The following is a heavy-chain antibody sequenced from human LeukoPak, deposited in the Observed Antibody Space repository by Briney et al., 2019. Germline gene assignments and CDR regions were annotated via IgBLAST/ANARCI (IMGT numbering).Heavy chain of an antibody. CDR3: AKKAQYNGNYPLDY. D-gene: IGHD1-26*01. J-gene: IGHJ4*02. Sequence: GGSLRLSCVASGLTVSSYSMNWVRQAPGKGLEWVSYISSSSSTIYYADSVKGRFTISRDNAKDSLDLQMNSLRAEDTALYFCAKKAQYNGNYPLDYWGQGTLVTVSS. V-gene: IGHV3-48*01. CDR2: ISSSSSTI. CDR1: GLTVSSYS.